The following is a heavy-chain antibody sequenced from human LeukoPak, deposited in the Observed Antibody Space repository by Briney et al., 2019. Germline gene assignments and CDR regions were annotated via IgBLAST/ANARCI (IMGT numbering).Heavy chain of an antibody. CDR2: INPNSGGT. J-gene: IGHJ3*02. CDR1: GYTFTGYY. D-gene: IGHD3-16*01. V-gene: IGHV1-2*02. CDR3: ARATGTWGHDGFDI. Sequence: ASLKVSCKASGYTFTGYYMHWVRQAPGQGLEWMGWINPNSGGTNYAQRLQGRVTMTTDTSTTTAYMELRSLRSDDTAVYYCARATGTWGHDGFDIWGQGTMVTVSS.